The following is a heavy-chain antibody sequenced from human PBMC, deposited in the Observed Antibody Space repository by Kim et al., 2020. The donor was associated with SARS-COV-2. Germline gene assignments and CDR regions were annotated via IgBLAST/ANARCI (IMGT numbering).Heavy chain of an antibody. CDR3: AKGDNWNDEHYFDY. CDR1: GYSISSGYY. CDR2: IYHSGST. Sequence: SETLSLTCTVSGYSISSGYYWGWIRQPPGKGLEWIGSIYHSGSTYYNPSLKSRVTISVDTSKNQFSLKLSSVTAADTAVYYCAKGDNWNDEHYFDYWGQGTLVTVSS. J-gene: IGHJ4*02. V-gene: IGHV4-38-2*02. D-gene: IGHD1-20*01.